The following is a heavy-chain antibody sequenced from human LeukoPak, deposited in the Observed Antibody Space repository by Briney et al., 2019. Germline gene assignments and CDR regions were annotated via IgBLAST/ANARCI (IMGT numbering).Heavy chain of an antibody. D-gene: IGHD5-12*01. CDR1: GFTFRNYW. CDR3: VRDGGVSGYDLLDY. V-gene: IGHV3-7*01. J-gene: IGHJ4*02. CDR2: INQDGSKE. Sequence: GGALRLFFAASGFTFRNYWMTWVGQAPGNGLQLLAHINQDGSKEYYMDSVKARFTISRDNAKNSLSLQMNSLRAEDTAVYYCVRDGGVSGYDLLDYWGQGTLVTVSS.